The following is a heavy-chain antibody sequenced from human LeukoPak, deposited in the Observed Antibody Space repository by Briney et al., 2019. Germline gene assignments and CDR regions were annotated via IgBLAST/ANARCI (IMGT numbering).Heavy chain of an antibody. V-gene: IGHV3-23*01. CDR3: AKPVGANPYCDSTRSYPRDY. J-gene: IGHJ4*02. CDR2: ISAIGGST. CDR1: GFTFSSYA. D-gene: IGHD2-2*01. Sequence: GGSLRLSCAVSGFTFSSYAMSWVRQAPGKGLEWVSGISAIGGSTYYADSVKGRFTISRDNSKNTLYLQMNSLRAEDTAVYYCAKPVGANPYCDSTRSYPRDYWGQGTLVTVSS.